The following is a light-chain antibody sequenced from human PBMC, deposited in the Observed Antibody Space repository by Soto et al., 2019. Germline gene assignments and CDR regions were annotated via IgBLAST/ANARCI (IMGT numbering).Light chain of an antibody. V-gene: IGKV3-11*01. CDR2: DTS. CDR3: HQRKSWPRT. Sequence: EIVLTQSPATLSSSPGERATLSCRASQTVSNKLAWYQHKPGQAPRLLIYDTSNRATGIPARFSGSGSGTDFTLNISSLEPEDFAVYYCHQRKSWPRTFGQGTKVEIK. J-gene: IGKJ1*01. CDR1: QTVSNK.